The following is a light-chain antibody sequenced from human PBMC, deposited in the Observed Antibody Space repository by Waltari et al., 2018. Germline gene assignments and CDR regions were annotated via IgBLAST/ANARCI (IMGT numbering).Light chain of an antibody. CDR2: ENN. Sequence: QSVLTQPPSVSGDPGQRVTISCTGTRSNIGGYDVYWYHQLPGTAPKLLIYENNKRPSGVSDRFSGSKSGTSASLTITGLQSEDEAEYYCETWDNSLNGVLFGGGTRLTVL. CDR1: RSNIGGYD. V-gene: IGLV1-51*02. CDR3: ETWDNSLNGVL. J-gene: IGLJ2*01.